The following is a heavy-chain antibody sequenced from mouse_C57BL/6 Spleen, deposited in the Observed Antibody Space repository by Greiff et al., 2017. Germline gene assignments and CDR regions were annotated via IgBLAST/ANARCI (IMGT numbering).Heavy chain of an antibody. CDR1: GYTFTSYW. Sequence: VQLQQPGAELVKPGASVKLSCKASGYTFTSYWMHWVKQRPGQGLEWIGMIHPNSGSTNYNAKFKSKATLTVDKSSSTAYMQLSSLTSEDSAVYYCARYPLAMGAMDYWGQGTSVTVSS. D-gene: IGHD1-1*02. CDR3: ARYPLAMGAMDY. V-gene: IGHV1-64*01. CDR2: IHPNSGST. J-gene: IGHJ4*01.